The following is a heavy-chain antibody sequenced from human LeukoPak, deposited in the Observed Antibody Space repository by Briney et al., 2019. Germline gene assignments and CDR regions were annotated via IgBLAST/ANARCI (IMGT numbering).Heavy chain of an antibody. CDR2: INPSGGDT. CDR1: GYILSSYN. D-gene: IGHD2-21*02. V-gene: IGHV1-46*01. CDR3: ARTYCAEDCSIRYFDY. J-gene: IGHJ4*02. Sequence: ASVKVSCKASGYILSSYNMHWVRQAPGQGLEWLGIINPSGGDTKYAQKFQGRVTLTRDKSTSTVYMELSSLTSDDTAVYYCARTYCAEDCSIRYFDYWAREPWSPSPQ.